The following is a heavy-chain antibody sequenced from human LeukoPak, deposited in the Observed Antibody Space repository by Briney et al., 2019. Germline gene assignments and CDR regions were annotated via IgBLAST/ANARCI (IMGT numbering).Heavy chain of an antibody. Sequence: ASVKVSCKASGYTFTSYAMNWVRQAPGQGLEWMGWINTNTGNPTYARGFTGRFVFSLDTSVSTAYLQISSLKAEDTAVYYCVAGIVVVPDYYGMDVWGQGTTVTVSS. D-gene: IGHD2-2*01. V-gene: IGHV7-4-1*02. CDR2: INTNTGNP. CDR3: VAGIVVVPDYYGMDV. CDR1: GYTFTSYA. J-gene: IGHJ6*02.